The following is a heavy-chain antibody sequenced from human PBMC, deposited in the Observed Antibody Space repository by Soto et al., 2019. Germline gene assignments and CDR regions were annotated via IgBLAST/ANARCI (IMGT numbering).Heavy chain of an antibody. D-gene: IGHD2-2*02. J-gene: IGHJ4*02. CDR3: ARDLCSSTSCYNIVFDY. Sequence: GASVKVSCKASGGTFSSYAISWVRQAPGQGLEWMGGIIPIFGTANYAQKFQGRVTITADESTSTAYMELSSLRSEDTAVYYCARDLCSSTSCYNIVFDYWGQGTLVTVSS. V-gene: IGHV1-69*13. CDR1: GGTFSSYA. CDR2: IIPIFGTA.